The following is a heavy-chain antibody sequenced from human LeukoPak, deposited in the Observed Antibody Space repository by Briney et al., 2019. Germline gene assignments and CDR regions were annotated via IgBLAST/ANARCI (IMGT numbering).Heavy chain of an antibody. Sequence: GGSLRLSCVASGFTFSSYSMNWVRQAPGKGLEWVSSISSSSSYKYYADSLKGRFTISRDNAKNSLYLQMNSLRVEDTAVYYCAXDLVDGXXXIDYWGQGTXVTVSS. CDR2: ISSSSSYK. CDR1: GFTFSSYS. J-gene: IGHJ4*02. V-gene: IGHV3-21*01. CDR3: AXDLVDGXXXIDY.